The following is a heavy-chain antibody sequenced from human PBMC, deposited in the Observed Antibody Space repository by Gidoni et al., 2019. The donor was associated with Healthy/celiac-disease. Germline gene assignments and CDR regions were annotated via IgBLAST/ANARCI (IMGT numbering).Heavy chain of an antibody. Sequence: EVQLLEYGGGLVQPGVSLRLSCAASGFTFSSYAMGWVRQAPGKGLEWVSAISGSGGSTYYADSVKGRFTISRDNSKNTLYLQMNSLRAEDTAVYYCAKVTITMVRGVPIDYWGQGTLVTVSS. CDR3: AKVTITMVRGVPIDY. J-gene: IGHJ4*02. CDR2: ISGSGGST. CDR1: GFTFSSYA. D-gene: IGHD3-10*01. V-gene: IGHV3-23*01.